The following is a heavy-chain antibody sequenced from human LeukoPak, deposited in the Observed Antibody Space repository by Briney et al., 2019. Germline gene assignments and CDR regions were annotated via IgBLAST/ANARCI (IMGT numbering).Heavy chain of an antibody. D-gene: IGHD1-26*01. J-gene: IGHJ4*02. Sequence: ASVKVSCEASGFLFSVYYMHWVRQARGQGLEWMGWINPKNGGTHYVEKFQGRVTMTTDTSISTGYLELSGLTSADTAVYYCASLSGTYYPYYFDNWGQGTQVTVSS. V-gene: IGHV1-2*02. CDR2: INPKNGGT. CDR1: GFLFSVYY. CDR3: ASLSGTYYPYYFDN.